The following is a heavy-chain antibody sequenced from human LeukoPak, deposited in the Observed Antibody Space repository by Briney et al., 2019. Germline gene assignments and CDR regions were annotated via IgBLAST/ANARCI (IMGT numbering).Heavy chain of an antibody. D-gene: IGHD7-27*01. CDR3: ASNTGTVFDY. CDR1: GGSISSGSYY. Sequence: SETLSLTCTVSGGSISSGSYYWSWIRQPPGKGLEWIGYVYYSGSTEYNPSLRSRVTISLDMSKHQFSLNLTSVTAADTAVYYCASNTGTVFDYWGQGALVTVSS. V-gene: IGHV4-61*01. CDR2: VYYSGST. J-gene: IGHJ4*02.